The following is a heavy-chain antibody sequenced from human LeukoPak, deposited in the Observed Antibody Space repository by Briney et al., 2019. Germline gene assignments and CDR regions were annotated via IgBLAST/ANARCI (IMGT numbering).Heavy chain of an antibody. CDR2: ISSSSSYI. Sequence: GGSLRLSCAASGFTFSSYSMNWVRQAPGKGLEWVSSISSSSSYIYYADSVKGRFTISRDNAKNSLYLQMNSLRAEDTAVYYCVRASYYDSTGYVKVNFDYWGQGTLVTVSS. J-gene: IGHJ4*02. V-gene: IGHV3-21*01. D-gene: IGHD3-22*01. CDR3: VRASYYDSTGYVKVNFDY. CDR1: GFTFSSYS.